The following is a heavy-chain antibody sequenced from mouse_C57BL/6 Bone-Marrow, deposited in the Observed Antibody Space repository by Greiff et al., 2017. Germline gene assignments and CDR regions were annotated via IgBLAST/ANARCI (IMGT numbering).Heavy chain of an antibody. Sequence: QVQLKQPGAELVKPGASVKLSCKASGYTFTSYWMHWVKQRPGRGLEWIGRIDPNSGGTKYNEKFKSKATLTVDKPSSTAYMQLSSLTSDDSAVCYWARDDYCGSSHFAWFADWGQGTLVTVSA. J-gene: IGHJ3*01. CDR2: IDPNSGGT. CDR1: GYTFTSYW. D-gene: IGHD1-1*01. V-gene: IGHV1-72*01. CDR3: ARDDYCGSSHFAWFAD.